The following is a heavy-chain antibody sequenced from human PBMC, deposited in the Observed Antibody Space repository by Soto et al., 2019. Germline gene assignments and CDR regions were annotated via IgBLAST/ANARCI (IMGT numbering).Heavy chain of an antibody. J-gene: IGHJ5*02. V-gene: IGHV1-46*01. CDR2: INPSGGST. CDR1: GYTFTSYY. D-gene: IGHD2-2*02. Sequence: GASVKVSCKASGYTFTSYYMHWVRQAPGQGLEWMGIINPSGGSTSYAQKFQGRVTMTRETSTSTVYMELSSLSSEDTAVYYCARDSGSYCSSTSCYNKEGWFDPWGQGTLVTVSS. CDR3: ARDSGSYCSSTSCYNKEGWFDP.